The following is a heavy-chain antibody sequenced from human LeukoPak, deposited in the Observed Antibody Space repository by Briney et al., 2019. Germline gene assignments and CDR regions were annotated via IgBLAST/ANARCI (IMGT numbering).Heavy chain of an antibody. CDR3: PRGEYGDYFYGAYFDY. CDR1: GGSVSSGGYS. J-gene: IGHJ4*02. V-gene: IGHV4-30-2*01. D-gene: IGHD4-17*01. CDR2: IYHGGST. Sequence: SETLSLTCAVSGGSVSSGGYSWNWIRQPPGKGLEWIGYIYHGGSTYFNPSLKSRVTISVDRSKNQFSLKLSSVTAADTAVYYCPRGEYGDYFYGAYFDYWGQGTLVTVSS.